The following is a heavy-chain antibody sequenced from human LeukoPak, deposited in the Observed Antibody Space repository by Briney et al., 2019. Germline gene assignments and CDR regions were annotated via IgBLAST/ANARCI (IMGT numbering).Heavy chain of an antibody. V-gene: IGHV4-34*01. CDR2: INHSGST. CDR1: GGSFSGYY. D-gene: IGHD3-10*01. Sequence: SETLSLTCAVYGGSFSGYYWSWIRQPPGKGLDWIGEINHSGSTNYNPSLKSRVTISVDTSKNQFSLKLSSVTAADTAVYYCARVRKVRWNYYYYGMDVWGQGTTVTVSS. J-gene: IGHJ6*02. CDR3: ARVRKVRWNYYYYGMDV.